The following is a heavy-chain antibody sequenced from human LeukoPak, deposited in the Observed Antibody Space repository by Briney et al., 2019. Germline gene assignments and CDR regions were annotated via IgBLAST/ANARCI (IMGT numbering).Heavy chain of an antibody. J-gene: IGHJ6*02. CDR1: GFTFSSYA. CDR2: ISYDGSNK. CDR3: ARDQYHDILTDYNYYGMDV. Sequence: GGSLRLSCAASGFTFSSYAMHWVREAPGKGLEGVADISYDGSNKYYADSVKGRFTISRDNSKNTLYLQMNSLRGEDTAVYYCARDQYHDILTDYNYYGMDVWGQGTTVTVSS. D-gene: IGHD3-9*01. V-gene: IGHV3-30*04.